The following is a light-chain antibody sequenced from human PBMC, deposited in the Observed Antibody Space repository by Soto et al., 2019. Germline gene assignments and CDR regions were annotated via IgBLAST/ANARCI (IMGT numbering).Light chain of an antibody. CDR2: EVS. CDR3: SSHGGTNTFYV. J-gene: IGLJ1*01. V-gene: IGLV2-14*01. Sequence: QSALTQPASVSGSPGQSITISCTGTSSDVGGYNYVSWYQQHPGKAPKLIIHEVSNRPSGVSNRFSGSKSGNTASLTISGLQAEDDADYYCSSHGGTNTFYVFGSGTKVTVL. CDR1: SSDVGGYNY.